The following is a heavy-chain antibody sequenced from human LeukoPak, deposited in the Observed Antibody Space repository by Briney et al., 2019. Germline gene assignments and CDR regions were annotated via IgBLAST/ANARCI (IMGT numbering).Heavy chain of an antibody. Sequence: ASVKVSCKASGYTFTTSYMHWVRQAPGQGLEWMAIISPSGGSTNYAQKFQGRVTMTRDTSTSTVYMELSSLRSEDTAVYYCARTITVIKRYFDFWGQGTLVTVSS. J-gene: IGHJ4*02. CDR2: ISPSGGST. CDR3: ARTITVIKRYFDF. D-gene: IGHD3-22*01. V-gene: IGHV1-46*01. CDR1: GYTFTTSY.